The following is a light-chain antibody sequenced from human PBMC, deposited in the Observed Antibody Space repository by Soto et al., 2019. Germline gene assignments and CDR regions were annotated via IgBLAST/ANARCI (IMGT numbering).Light chain of an antibody. CDR1: SSDVGAYKY. Sequence: QSALTQPPSASGSPGQSVTISCTGTSSDVGAYKYVSWYQQYPGKAPKLMMYEVTKRPSGVPDRFSGSKSGNTASLTVSGLQAEDEADDDCPSYVGNAIWVFGGGPKLTVL. CDR2: EVT. V-gene: IGLV2-8*01. CDR3: PSYVGNAIWV. J-gene: IGLJ3*02.